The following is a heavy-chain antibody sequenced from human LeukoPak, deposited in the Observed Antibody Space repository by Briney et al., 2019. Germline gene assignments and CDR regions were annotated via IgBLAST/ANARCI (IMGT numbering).Heavy chain of an antibody. CDR1: GFTFSSYA. CDR2: ISGSGGST. J-gene: IGHJ3*02. D-gene: IGHD3-22*01. CDR3: AKGSSFITMIVVVFPDAFDI. Sequence: PGGSLRLSCAASGFTFSSYAMSWVRQAPGKGLEWVSAISGSGGSTYYADSVKGRFTISRDNSKNTLYLQMNSLRAEDTAVYYCAKGSSFITMIVVVFPDAFDIWGQGTMVTVSS. V-gene: IGHV3-23*01.